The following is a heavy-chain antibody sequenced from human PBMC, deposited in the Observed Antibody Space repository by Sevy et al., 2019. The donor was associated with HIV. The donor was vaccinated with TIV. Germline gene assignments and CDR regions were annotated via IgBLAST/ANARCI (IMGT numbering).Heavy chain of an antibody. CDR2: IYYTGTT. D-gene: IGHD3-10*02. V-gene: IGHV4-39*01. J-gene: IGHJ6*02. Sequence: SETLSLTCTVSGGSISSSSYYWAWVRQPPGKGLEWVGNIYYTGTTSYNSSLKSRVTISVDRSQNLFSLQLTSVTAADTALYFCARPMSERTYAMDVWDQGITVTVSS. CDR3: ARPMSERTYAMDV. CDR1: GGSISSSSYY.